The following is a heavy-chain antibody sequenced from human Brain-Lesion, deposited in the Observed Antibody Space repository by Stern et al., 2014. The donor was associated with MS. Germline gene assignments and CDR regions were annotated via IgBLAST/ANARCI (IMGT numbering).Heavy chain of an antibody. V-gene: IGHV4-61*02. Sequence: VQLVQSGPGLVKPSQTLSLTCTVSGGPISSHSYYWSWIRQPAGKGLEWIGRIYASGNTNYNPSLKSRLSISVDTSKNQFSLRLSSVTASDTAVYYCARDYGDLEFDLWGQGTLVTVSS. J-gene: IGHJ4*02. CDR1: GGPISSHSYY. CDR3: ARDYGDLEFDL. CDR2: IYASGNT. D-gene: IGHD4-17*01.